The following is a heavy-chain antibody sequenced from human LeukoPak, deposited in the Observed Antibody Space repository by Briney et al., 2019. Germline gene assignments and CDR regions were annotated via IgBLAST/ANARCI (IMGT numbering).Heavy chain of an antibody. V-gene: IGHV4-59*08. Sequence: SETLSLTCNVSGGSITTFYWSWIRQPPGKGLQWIGYIFYTGTTHYNPSLKSRVTISVDSSKNQFSLSLSSVTAADTAVYYCARQLRSDAFDFWGQGTLVTVSS. CDR3: ARQLRSDAFDF. CDR1: GGSITTFY. D-gene: IGHD2-21*02. CDR2: IFYTGTT. J-gene: IGHJ3*01.